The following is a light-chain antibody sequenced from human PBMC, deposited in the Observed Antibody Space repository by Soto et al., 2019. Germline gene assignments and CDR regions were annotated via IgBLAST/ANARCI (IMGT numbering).Light chain of an antibody. CDR3: QQFGSSPIT. CDR2: DAS. CDR1: QSVSSNY. J-gene: IGKJ5*01. Sequence: EIVLTQSPGTLSLSPGERATLSCRASQSVSSNYVAWYQQKAGQAPSLLIYDASSRATGIPDRFSGSGSGTDFTLTISRLEPEDFAVYYCQQFGSSPITFGQGTRLEI. V-gene: IGKV3-20*01.